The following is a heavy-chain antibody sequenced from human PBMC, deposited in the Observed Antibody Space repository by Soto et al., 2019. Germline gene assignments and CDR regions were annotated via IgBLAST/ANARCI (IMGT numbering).Heavy chain of an antibody. D-gene: IGHD3-9*01. CDR2: IGSGGDT. CDR1: GFTLSSYD. Sequence: EVQLVESGGGLVQPGGSLRLSCAASGFTLSSYDIHWVRQATGEGLAWVSGIGSGGDTHYADSVKGRFIISRKDGKNSLYLQMNNLRVGDTAVYYCTRKTPPTGMEVWGQGATVTVSS. CDR3: TRKTPPTGMEV. J-gene: IGHJ6*02. V-gene: IGHV3-13*01.